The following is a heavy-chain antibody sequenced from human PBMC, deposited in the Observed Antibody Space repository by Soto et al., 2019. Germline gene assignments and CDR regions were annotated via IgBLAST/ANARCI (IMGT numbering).Heavy chain of an antibody. D-gene: IGHD1-1*01. V-gene: IGHV1-3*01. CDR3: ARAVDAYNYFAY. Sequence: QVQLVQSGAEVKKPGASVKVSCKASGYTFTSFAMHWVRQAPGQRLEWMGWINAGNGNTKYSQNFQGRVTITRDTSATTAYLELSSLRSEDTALYYCARAVDAYNYFAYRGQGTLVTVSS. J-gene: IGHJ4*02. CDR1: GYTFTSFA. CDR2: INAGNGNT.